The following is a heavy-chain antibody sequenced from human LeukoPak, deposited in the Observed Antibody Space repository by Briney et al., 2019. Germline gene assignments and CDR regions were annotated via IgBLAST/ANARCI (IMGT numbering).Heavy chain of an antibody. V-gene: IGHV3-23*01. D-gene: IGHD3-22*01. CDR2: ISGSGGST. CDR1: GFTFSSYA. J-gene: IGHJ4*02. Sequence: GGFLRLSCAASGFTFSSYAMSWVRQAPGKGLEWVSAISGSGGSTYYADSVKGRFTISRDNSKNTLYLQMNSLRAEDTAVFYCAKDYYYDSSAFPDYWGQGTLVTVSS. CDR3: AKDYYYDSSAFPDY.